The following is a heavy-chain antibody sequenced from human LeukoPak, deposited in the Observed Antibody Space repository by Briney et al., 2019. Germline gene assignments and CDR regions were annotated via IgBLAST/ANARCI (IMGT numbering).Heavy chain of an antibody. CDR1: GFTVSSHS. V-gene: IGHV3-53*01. J-gene: IGHJ6*02. CDR2: LYSGGST. CDR3: ARELSNTIFGAMDV. D-gene: IGHD3-3*01. Sequence: PGGSLRLSCAASGFTVSSHSMSWVRQAPGKGLEWGSILYSGGSTYYADSVKGRFIISRDNSKNTLFFQMNGVRAEHTAAYYCARELSNTIFGAMDVWGQGTTVTVSS.